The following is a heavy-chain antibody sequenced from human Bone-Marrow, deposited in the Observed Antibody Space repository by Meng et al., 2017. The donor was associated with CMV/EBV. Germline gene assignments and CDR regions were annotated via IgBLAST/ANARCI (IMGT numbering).Heavy chain of an antibody. Sequence: GESLKISCAASGFTFSDYYMSWIRQAPGKGLEWVSYISSSGSTIYYADSVKGRFTISRDNAKNSLSLQLNSLRVEDTAVYYCARAGPTYTSPVDVWGQGTTVTVSS. V-gene: IGHV3-11*01. CDR2: ISSSGSTI. CDR3: ARAGPTYTSPVDV. CDR1: GFTFSDYY. J-gene: IGHJ6*02.